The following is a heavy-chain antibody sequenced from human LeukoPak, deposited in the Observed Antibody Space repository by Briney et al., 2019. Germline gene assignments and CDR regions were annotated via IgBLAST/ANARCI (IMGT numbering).Heavy chain of an antibody. J-gene: IGHJ4*02. CDR3: ARDRSPISMARWGVFDY. V-gene: IGHV4-59*01. Sequence: SETLSLSCTVSSGSIGTYYWSWIRQPPGRGLECIGYIYYSGSTNYNPSLKSRVTISVDTSKNQFSLKLNSVTAADTAVYYCARDRSPISMARWGVFDYWGQGILVTVSS. CDR1: SGSIGTYY. D-gene: IGHD2/OR15-2a*01. CDR2: IYYSGST.